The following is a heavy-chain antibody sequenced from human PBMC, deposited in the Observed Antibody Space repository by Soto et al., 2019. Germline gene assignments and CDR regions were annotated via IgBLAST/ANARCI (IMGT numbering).Heavy chain of an antibody. CDR1: CGSISSSNW. D-gene: IGHD6-19*01. CDR3: ARREAVAGTGGFDY. CDR2: IYHSGST. Sequence: QVQLQESGPGLVNPSGTLSLTCAVSCGSISSSNWLRWVRQPPGRGLEWIGEIYHSGSTNYNPTLKGRVTISVDKSKHQFALKQSSVTAADTAVYYCARREAVAGTGGFDYRGQGPLVTVSS. V-gene: IGHV4-4*02. J-gene: IGHJ4*02.